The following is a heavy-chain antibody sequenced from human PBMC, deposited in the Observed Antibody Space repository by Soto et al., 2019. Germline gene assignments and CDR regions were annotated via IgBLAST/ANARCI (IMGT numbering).Heavy chain of an antibody. J-gene: IGHJ4*02. CDR3: AKAAYLWRVVSWYFDY. Sequence: EVQLLESGGGLVQPGGSLRLSCAASGSTFSSDAMSWVRQAPGKGLEWVSAISGSGGSTYYADSVKGRFSISRETSKNTVYLQMNGLSAEDRGLYDCAKAAYLWRVVSWYFDYRRQGALDAVST. V-gene: IGHV3-23*01. D-gene: IGHD3-16*01. CDR2: ISGSGGST. CDR1: GSTFSSDA.